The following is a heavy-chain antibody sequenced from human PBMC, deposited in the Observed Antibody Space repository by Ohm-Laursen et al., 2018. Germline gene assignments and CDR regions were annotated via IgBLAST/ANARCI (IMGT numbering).Heavy chain of an antibody. CDR1: GFNFDDHA. J-gene: IGHJ3*02. Sequence: SSLRLSCAASGFNFDDHAMNWVRQRAGKGLEWVSTISWNGGGVDYADSVKGRFTISRDNAKRSVYLQMNSLRPEDTAFYYCAKDQAASGPGAIDIWGQGTMVTVSS. D-gene: IGHD6-13*01. CDR3: AKDQAASGPGAIDI. CDR2: ISWNGGGV. V-gene: IGHV3-9*01.